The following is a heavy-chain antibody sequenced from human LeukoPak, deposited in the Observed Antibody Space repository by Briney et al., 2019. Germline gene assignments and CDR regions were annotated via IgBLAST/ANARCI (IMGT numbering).Heavy chain of an antibody. V-gene: IGHV3-66*01. CDR3: TSREYGGNSPAFDF. CDR2: IYSGGST. Sequence: GGSLRLSCAVSGSTVSSNYMTWVRQAPGKGLEWVSVIYSGGSTFYADSVTGRFTISRDNSKNTLYLQMNSLRVDDTAVYYCTSREYGGNSPAFDFWGRGTRVTVSS. J-gene: IGHJ3*01. CDR1: GSTVSSNY. D-gene: IGHD4-23*01.